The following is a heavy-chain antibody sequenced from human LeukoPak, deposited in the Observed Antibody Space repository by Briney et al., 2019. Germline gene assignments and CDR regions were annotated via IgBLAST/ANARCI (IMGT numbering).Heavy chain of an antibody. Sequence: GASVKVSCKASGYIFTGYYIHWVRQAPGQGLEWMGWINPNSGSTKYAQKFQGRVTMTIDTSISTVYMELSRLRSDDTAVYYCARDGSQYYYYYMDVWGKGTTVTVSS. CDR3: ARDGSQYYYYYMDV. CDR2: INPNSGST. J-gene: IGHJ6*03. V-gene: IGHV1-2*02. D-gene: IGHD6-19*01. CDR1: GYIFTGYY.